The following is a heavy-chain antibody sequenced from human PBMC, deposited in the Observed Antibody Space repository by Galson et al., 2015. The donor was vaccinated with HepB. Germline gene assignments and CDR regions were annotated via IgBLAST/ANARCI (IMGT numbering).Heavy chain of an antibody. Sequence: SLRLSCAASGFTFSSYDMHWVRQATGKGLEWVSAIGTAGDTYYPGSVKGRFTISRENAKNSLYLQMNSLRAGDTAVYYCARVRYDFWSGYHDWYFDLWGRGTLVTVSS. J-gene: IGHJ2*01. CDR2: IGTAGDT. CDR1: GFTFSSYD. D-gene: IGHD3-3*01. V-gene: IGHV3-13*01. CDR3: ARVRYDFWSGYHDWYFDL.